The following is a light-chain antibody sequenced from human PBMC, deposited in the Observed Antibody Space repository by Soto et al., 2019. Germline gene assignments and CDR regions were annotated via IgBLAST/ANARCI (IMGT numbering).Light chain of an antibody. J-gene: IGKJ2*01. V-gene: IGKV1D-12*01. CDR3: QQSDSFTYT. CDR1: QDISSW. CDR2: AAS. Sequence: DIQMTQSPSSLSASVGDRVTITCRASQDISSWLAWFQQKPGQAPKLLIYAASSLQSGVPSRFSGSGSGTDFTLTIASLQPEDFATYHCQQSDSFTYTFGPGTKVDIK.